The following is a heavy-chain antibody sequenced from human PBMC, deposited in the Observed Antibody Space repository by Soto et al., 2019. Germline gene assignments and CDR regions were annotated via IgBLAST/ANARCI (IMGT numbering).Heavy chain of an antibody. J-gene: IGHJ4*02. CDR1: GFTFSSYA. Sequence: EVQLVESGGGLVQPGGFRRVSCAASGFTFSSYAMHWVRQAPGKGLEYVSVITSNGGSTYYANSVKGRFTISRDNSKNTLYLQMGSLRAEDMAVYYCARGSNGYHFDYWGQGTLVTVSS. D-gene: IGHD5-12*01. CDR2: ITSNGGST. CDR3: ARGSNGYHFDY. V-gene: IGHV3-64*01.